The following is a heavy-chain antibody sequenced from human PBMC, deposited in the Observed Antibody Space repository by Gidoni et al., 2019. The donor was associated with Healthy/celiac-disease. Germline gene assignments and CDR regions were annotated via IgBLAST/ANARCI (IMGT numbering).Heavy chain of an antibody. Sequence: QVQLVQSGAEVKKPGASVKVSCKTSGYTFASFYLHWVRQAPGKGLEWMGIIDPSGGSTTYAQKFQGRVTMTRDTSTSTVYMELSSLRSEDTAVYYCARGYMDVWGKGTTVTVSS. CDR3: ARGYMDV. CDR1: GYTFASFY. J-gene: IGHJ6*03. CDR2: IDPSGGST. V-gene: IGHV1-46*01.